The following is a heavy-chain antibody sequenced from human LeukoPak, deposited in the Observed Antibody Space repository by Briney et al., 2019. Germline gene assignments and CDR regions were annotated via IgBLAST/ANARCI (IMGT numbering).Heavy chain of an antibody. CDR3: ARDTGYSGYDWDLDY. CDR2: INPNSGGT. Sequence: ASVKVSCKASGYTFTGYYMHWVRQAPGQALEWMGWINPNSGGTNYAQKFQGRVTMTRDTSISTAYMELSRLRSDDTAVYYCARDTGYSGYDWDLDYWGQGTLVTVSS. D-gene: IGHD5-12*01. J-gene: IGHJ4*02. V-gene: IGHV1-2*02. CDR1: GYTFTGYY.